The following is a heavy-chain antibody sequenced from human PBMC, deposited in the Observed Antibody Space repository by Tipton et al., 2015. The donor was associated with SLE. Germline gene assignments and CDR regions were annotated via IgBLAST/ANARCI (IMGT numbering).Heavy chain of an antibody. CDR1: GFIFSSFS. CDR3: TRDKLWGFKDH. Sequence: SLRLSCAASGFIFSSFSIHWVRQAPGKGLEWMAVVSHDAKNQYYADSVKGRFTISRDNSKDTVYLQMNSLRPEDTAVYYCTRDKLWGFKDHWGQGTLVTVSS. V-gene: IGHV3-30*04. CDR2: VSHDAKNQ. J-gene: IGHJ4*02. D-gene: IGHD2-21*01.